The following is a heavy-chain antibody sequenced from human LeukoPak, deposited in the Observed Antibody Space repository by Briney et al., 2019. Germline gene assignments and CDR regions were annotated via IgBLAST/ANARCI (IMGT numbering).Heavy chain of an antibody. CDR1: GFTFSSYS. V-gene: IGHV3-21*01. J-gene: IGHJ4*02. D-gene: IGHD3-22*01. CDR3: AREAQGYYYDSSGLGST. Sequence: GGSLRLSCAASGFTFSSYSMNWVRQAPGKGLEWVSSISSSSSYIYYADSVKGRFTISRDNAKNSLYLQMNSLRAEDTAVYYCAREAQGYYYDSSGLGSTWGQGTLVTVSS. CDR2: ISSSSSYI.